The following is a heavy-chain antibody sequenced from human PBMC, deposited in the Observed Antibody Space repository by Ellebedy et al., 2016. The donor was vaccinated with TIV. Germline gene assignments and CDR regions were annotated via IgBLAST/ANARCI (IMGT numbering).Heavy chain of an antibody. CDR2: IVVGSGNT. CDR1: GFTFTSSA. Sequence: SVKVSXKASGFTFTSSAVQWVRQARGQRLEWIGWIVVGSGNTNYAQKFQERVTITRDMSTSTAYMELSSLRSEDTAVYYCAAVGHGDYYDYWGQGTLVTVSS. CDR3: AAVGHGDYYDY. V-gene: IGHV1-58*01. D-gene: IGHD4-17*01. J-gene: IGHJ4*02.